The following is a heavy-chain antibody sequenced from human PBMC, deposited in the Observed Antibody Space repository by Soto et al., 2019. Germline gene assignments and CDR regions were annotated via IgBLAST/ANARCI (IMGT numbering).Heavy chain of an antibody. Sequence: GWSLKISCKGSGYSFTSYWISWVLQRPGKGLEYMGRIDPSDSYTNYSPSFQGHVTISADKSISTAYLQLSSLKATDTAMYYCARVEFWRGSYGIDVWGQGTTVTVSS. CDR2: IDPSDSYT. V-gene: IGHV5-10-1*01. CDR1: GYSFTSYW. D-gene: IGHD3-3*01. CDR3: ARVEFWRGSYGIDV. J-gene: IGHJ6*02.